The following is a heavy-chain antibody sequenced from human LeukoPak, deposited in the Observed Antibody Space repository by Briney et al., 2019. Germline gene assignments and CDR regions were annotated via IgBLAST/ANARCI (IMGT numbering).Heavy chain of an antibody. CDR1: GYSISSGYY. J-gene: IGHJ5*02. CDR2: IYHSGST. V-gene: IGHV4-38-2*02. D-gene: IGHD6-13*01. Sequence: SETLSLTCTVSGYSISSGYYWGWIRQPPGKGLEWIGSIYHSGSTYYNPSLKSRVTISVDTSKNQFSLKLSSVTAADTAVYYCARGRRYSSSWFDPWGQGTLVTVSS. CDR3: ARGRRYSSSWFDP.